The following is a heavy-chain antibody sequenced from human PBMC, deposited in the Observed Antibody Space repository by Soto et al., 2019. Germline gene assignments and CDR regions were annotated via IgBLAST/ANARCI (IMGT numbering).Heavy chain of an antibody. D-gene: IGHD6-13*01. CDR3: ASIGAIASSSWYLPYYYYGMDV. V-gene: IGHV4-61*05. CDR1: GGSISSSDYY. CDR2: IYYSGST. J-gene: IGHJ6*02. Sequence: SETLSLTCTVSGGSISSSDYYWGWIRQPPGKGLEWIGYIYYSGSTNYNPSLKSRVTISVDTSKNQFSLKLSSVTAADTAVYYCASIGAIASSSWYLPYYYYGMDVWGQGTTVTVSS.